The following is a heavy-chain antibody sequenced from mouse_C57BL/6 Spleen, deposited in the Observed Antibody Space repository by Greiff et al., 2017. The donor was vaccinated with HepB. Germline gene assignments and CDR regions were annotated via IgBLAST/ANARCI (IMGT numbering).Heavy chain of an antibody. V-gene: IGHV1-69*01. CDR3: ARWGDYYGSSYLAY. CDR1: GYTFTSYW. CDR2: IDPSDSYT. J-gene: IGHJ3*01. Sequence: QVQLQQPGAELVMPGASVKLSCKASGYTFTSYWMHWVKQRPGQGLEWIGEIDPSDSYTNYNQKFKGKSTLTVDKSSRTAYMQLSSLTSEDSAVYYCARWGDYYGSSYLAYWGQGTVVTVSA. D-gene: IGHD1-1*01.